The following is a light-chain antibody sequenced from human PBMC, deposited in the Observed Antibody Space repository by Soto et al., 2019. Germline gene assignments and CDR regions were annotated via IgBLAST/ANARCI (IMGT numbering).Light chain of an antibody. J-gene: IGKJ1*01. Sequence: DVVMTQSPLSLSVTLGQPASISCRSSESLLHTDGNTHLNWFQQRPGQSPRRLIYRVSKRDPGVPDRFSGSGSDTDFTLKINRVESEDVAVYFCMQATHWPGTFGQGTKVDIK. CDR3: MQATHWPGT. CDR1: ESLLHTDGNTH. CDR2: RVS. V-gene: IGKV2-30*02.